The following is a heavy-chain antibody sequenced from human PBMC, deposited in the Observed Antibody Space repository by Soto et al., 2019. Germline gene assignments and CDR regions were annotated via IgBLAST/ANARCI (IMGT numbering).Heavy chain of an antibody. CDR3: ARGDIVLVPASEGNWFDP. CDR2: INPDAGAT. Sequence: GASVKVSCKASAYSLTTYHIHWVRQAPGQGLEWMGLINPDAGATNYAQRFQGRLRLTRDTSTSTVYVELRSLRFDDTAVYYCARGDIVLVPASEGNWFDPWGQGTLVTVSS. CDR1: AYSLTTYH. J-gene: IGHJ5*02. V-gene: IGHV1-46*01. D-gene: IGHD2-2*01.